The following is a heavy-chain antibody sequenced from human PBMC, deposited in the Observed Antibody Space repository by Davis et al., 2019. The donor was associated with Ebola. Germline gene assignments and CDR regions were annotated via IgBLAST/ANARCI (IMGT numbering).Heavy chain of an antibody. J-gene: IGHJ5*02. V-gene: IGHV1-69*13. Sequence: SVKVSCKASGGTFSTYAISWVRQAPGQGLEWMGGIIPMFGTTNYAQNFQGRVTITADESTSTAYMELSSLRSDDTAVYLCARTLHTFEVPRHFDPWGQGTLVTVSS. D-gene: IGHD3-3*01. CDR2: IIPMFGTT. CDR1: GGTFSTYA. CDR3: ARTLHTFEVPRHFDP.